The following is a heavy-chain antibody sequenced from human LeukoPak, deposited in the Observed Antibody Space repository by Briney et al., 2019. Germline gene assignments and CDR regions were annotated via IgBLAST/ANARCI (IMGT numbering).Heavy chain of an antibody. CDR3: ARRDYDILTGYYPIYYYYYYMDV. CDR1: GFTFSSYW. D-gene: IGHD3-9*01. J-gene: IGHJ6*03. V-gene: IGHV3-7*01. CDR2: IKQDGSEK. Sequence: HPGGSLRLSCAASGFTFSSYWMSWVRQAPGKGLEWVANIKQDGSEKYYVDSVKGRFTISRDNAKNSLYLQMNSLRAEDTAVYYCARRDYDILTGYYPIYYYYYYMDVWGKGTTVTVSS.